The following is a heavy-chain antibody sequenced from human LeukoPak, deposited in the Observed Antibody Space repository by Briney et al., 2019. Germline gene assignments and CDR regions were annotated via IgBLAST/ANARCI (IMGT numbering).Heavy chain of an antibody. Sequence: GGSLRLSCAASGFTFRSCWMHWVRQAPGKGLVWVSRIKGDGRHTIYADSVKGRFTISRDNAKNTVNLQMNSLRAEDTAVYYCVRDGDHYDFDYWGQGTLVTVSS. V-gene: IGHV3-74*01. J-gene: IGHJ4*02. CDR3: VRDGDHYDFDY. CDR2: IKGDGRHT. CDR1: GFTFRSCW. D-gene: IGHD4-17*01.